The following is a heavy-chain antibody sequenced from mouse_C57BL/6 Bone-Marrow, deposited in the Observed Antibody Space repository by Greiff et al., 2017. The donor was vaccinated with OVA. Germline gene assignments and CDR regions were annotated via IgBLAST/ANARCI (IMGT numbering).Heavy chain of an antibody. CDR3: ARAEYYGSSYDAMDY. V-gene: IGHV1-76*01. Sequence: VQLQESGAELVRPGASVKLSCTASGYTFTDYYITWVKQRPGQGLEWIARIYPGSGNTYYNEKFKGKATLTAEKSSSTAYVQLSSLTSEDTAIYFCARAEYYGSSYDAMDYWGRGTSVTVTS. D-gene: IGHD1-1*01. CDR1: GYTFTDYY. CDR2: IYPGSGNT. J-gene: IGHJ4*01.